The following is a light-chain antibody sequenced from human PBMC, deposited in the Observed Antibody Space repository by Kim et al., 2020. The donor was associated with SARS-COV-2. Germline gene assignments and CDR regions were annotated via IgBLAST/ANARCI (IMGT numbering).Light chain of an antibody. CDR2: EVT. J-gene: IGLJ2*01. V-gene: IGLV2-11*01. Sequence: QSALTQPRSVSGSPGQSVTISCTGTSSDVGGYKYVSWYQQHPGKAPKLMIYEVTKRPSGVPDRFSGSKSANTASLTISGLQAEDEADYYCCSYAGSYTFVVFGGGTQLTVL. CDR3: CSYAGSYTFVV. CDR1: SSDVGGYKY.